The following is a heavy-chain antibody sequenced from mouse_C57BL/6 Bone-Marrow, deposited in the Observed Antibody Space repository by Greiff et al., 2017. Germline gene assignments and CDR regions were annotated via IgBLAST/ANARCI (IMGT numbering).Heavy chain of an antibody. D-gene: IGHD1-1*01. V-gene: IGHV1-69*01. CDR3: ARRGYYGFAY. Sequence: VQLQQPGAELVMPGASVKLSCKASGYTFTSYWMHWVKQRPGQGLEWIGEFDPSDSYTNYNQKFKGKSTLTVDKSSSTAYMQLSSLTSEDSAVYYGARRGYYGFAYWGQGTLVTVSA. CDR2: FDPSDSYT. CDR1: GYTFTSYW. J-gene: IGHJ3*01.